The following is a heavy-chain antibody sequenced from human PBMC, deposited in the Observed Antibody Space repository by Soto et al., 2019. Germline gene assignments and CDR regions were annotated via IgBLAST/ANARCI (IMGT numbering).Heavy chain of an antibody. CDR3: ARLADFNWFDP. Sequence: GGSLRLSCAASGFTFSSYAMHWVRQAPGKGLEWVAVISYDGSNKYYADSVKGRFTISRDNSKNTLYLQMNSLRAEDTAVYYCARLADFNWFDPWGQGTLVTVSS. V-gene: IGHV3-30-3*01. CDR1: GFTFSSYA. J-gene: IGHJ5*02. CDR2: ISYDGSNK.